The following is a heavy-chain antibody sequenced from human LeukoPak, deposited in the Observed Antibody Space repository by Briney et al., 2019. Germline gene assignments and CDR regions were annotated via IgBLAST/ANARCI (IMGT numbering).Heavy chain of an antibody. CDR1: GFTFSGYE. Sequence: GGSLRLCCAASGFTFSGYEMNWVRQAPGKGLEWVSYISSSGDTVYYADSVKGRFTMPRDNAKNSLYLQMNSLRAEDTAVYYCARHNWIDPWGQGTLVTVSS. CDR3: ARHNWIDP. V-gene: IGHV3-48*03. CDR2: ISSSGDTV. J-gene: IGHJ5*02.